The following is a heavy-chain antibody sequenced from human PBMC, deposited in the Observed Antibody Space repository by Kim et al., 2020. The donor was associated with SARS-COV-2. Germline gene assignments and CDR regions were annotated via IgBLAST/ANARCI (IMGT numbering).Heavy chain of an antibody. Sequence: ASVKVSCKASGYTFTSYAMHWVRQAPGQRLEWMGWINAGNGNTKYSQKFQGRVTITRDTSASTAYMELSSLRSEDTAVYYCAREDPYSSSSGTSAFDIWGQGTIVTVSS. CDR1: GYTFTSYA. CDR3: AREDPYSSSSGTSAFDI. V-gene: IGHV1-3*01. D-gene: IGHD6-6*01. J-gene: IGHJ3*02. CDR2: INAGNGNT.